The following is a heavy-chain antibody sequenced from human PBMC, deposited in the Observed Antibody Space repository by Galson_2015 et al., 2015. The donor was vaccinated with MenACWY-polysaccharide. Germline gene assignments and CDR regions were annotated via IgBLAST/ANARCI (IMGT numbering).Heavy chain of an antibody. CDR2: INSDGSGT. V-gene: IGHV3-74*01. Sequence: SLRLSCAASGFTFSRYWMHWVRQAPGKGLVWVSVINSDGSGTTYADSVKGRFTISRDNAKNTLYLQMNSLRAEGTAVYYCWVYCSSTSCYSAIPSGGQGTLVTVSS. D-gene: IGHD2-2*01. J-gene: IGHJ4*02. CDR1: GFTFSRYW. CDR3: WVYCSSTSCYSAIPS.